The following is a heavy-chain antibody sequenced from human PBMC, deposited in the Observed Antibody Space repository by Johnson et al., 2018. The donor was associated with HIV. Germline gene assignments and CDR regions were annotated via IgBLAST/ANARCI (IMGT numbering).Heavy chain of an antibody. D-gene: IGHD1-26*01. Sequence: VQLVESGGDLVQPGGSLRLSCAASAFNFDTSWMAWVRQAPGKGLEWVATIKQDGSSKYYVDSVKGRFTISRDNSKNTLYLQMNSLRAEDTAVYYCAKPLRWDFAVDAFDIWGQGTMGTVSS. V-gene: IGHV3-7*01. CDR1: AFNFDTSW. J-gene: IGHJ3*02. CDR3: AKPLRWDFAVDAFDI. CDR2: IKQDGSSK.